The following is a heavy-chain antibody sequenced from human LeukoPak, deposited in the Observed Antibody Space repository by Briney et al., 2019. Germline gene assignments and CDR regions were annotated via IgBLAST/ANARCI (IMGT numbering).Heavy chain of an antibody. CDR3: ARRDYGSGSYRSYFDY. CDR2: IYPGDSDT. J-gene: IGHJ4*02. D-gene: IGHD3-10*01. Sequence: GESLKISCKGSGYSFTSYWIGWVRQKPGKGLEWMGIIYPGDSDTRYSPSFQGQVTISADKSISTAYLQWSSLKASDTAMYYCARRDYGSGSYRSYFDYWGQGTLVTVSS. CDR1: GYSFTSYW. V-gene: IGHV5-51*01.